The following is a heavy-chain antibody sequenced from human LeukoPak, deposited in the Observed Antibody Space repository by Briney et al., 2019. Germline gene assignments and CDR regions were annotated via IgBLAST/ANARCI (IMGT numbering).Heavy chain of an antibody. CDR1: GFTFSSSG. Sequence: GGSLRLSCAASGFTFSSSGMHWVRQAPGKGLEWVAVISYDASKTYYADSVKGRFIISRDNSKNRLYLQMNSLRAEDTAVYYCAKLSSSRESDCWGQGTLVTVA. D-gene: IGHD6-13*01. CDR3: AKLSSSRESDC. J-gene: IGHJ4*02. CDR2: ISYDASKT. V-gene: IGHV3-30*18.